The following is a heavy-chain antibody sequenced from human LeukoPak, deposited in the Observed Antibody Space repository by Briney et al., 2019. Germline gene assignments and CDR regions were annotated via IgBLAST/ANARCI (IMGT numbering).Heavy chain of an antibody. CDR1: GFTFSSYS. J-gene: IGHJ5*02. D-gene: IGHD3-22*01. V-gene: IGHV3-21*04. CDR3: ARVVSSGYLYNWFDP. CDR2: IGSSSSYI. Sequence: GGSLRLSCAASGFTFSSYSMNWVRQAPGKGLEWVSSIGSSSSYIYYADSVKGRFTISRDNAKNSLYLQMNSLRAEDTAVYYCARVVSSGYLYNWFDPWGQGTLVTVSS.